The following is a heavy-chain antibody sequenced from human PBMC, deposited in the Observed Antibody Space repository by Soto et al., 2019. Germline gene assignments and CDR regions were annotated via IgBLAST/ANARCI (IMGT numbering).Heavy chain of an antibody. CDR1: GYTFTSYA. V-gene: IGHV1-3*01. J-gene: IGHJ4*02. CDR2: INAIIGNT. CDR3: ARASYYYDSSPSDY. D-gene: IGHD3-22*01. Sequence: SVKVSCKASGYTFTSYALHWVRQAPGQGLEWMGWINAIIGNTNYAQKFQGRVTITADTSTSTAYMELSSLRSEDTAVYYCARASYYYDSSPSDYWGQGTLVTVSS.